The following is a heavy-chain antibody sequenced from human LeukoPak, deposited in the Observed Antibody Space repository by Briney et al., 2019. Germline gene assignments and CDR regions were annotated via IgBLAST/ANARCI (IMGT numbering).Heavy chain of an antibody. CDR1: RFTFRRHG. D-gene: IGHD3-9*01. CDR3: AKDPRGTLSGYFDY. Sequence: GRSLRLSCESSRFTFRRHGMHRVRPAPGKGLEWVAVISYDGSNKYYADSVKGRFTISRDNSENTLYLQMNSRRGEETAVYYCAKDPRGTLSGYFDYWGEGTLVTVSS. J-gene: IGHJ4*02. CDR2: ISYDGSNK. V-gene: IGHV3-30*18.